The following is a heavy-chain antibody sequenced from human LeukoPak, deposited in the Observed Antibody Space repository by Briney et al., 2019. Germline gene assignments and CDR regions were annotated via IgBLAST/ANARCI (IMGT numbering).Heavy chain of an antibody. CDR3: ARREYDFWSGYYMLDY. V-gene: IGHV3-21*01. CDR1: GLTFSSYS. CDR2: ISSSSSYI. D-gene: IGHD3-3*01. J-gene: IGHJ4*02. Sequence: GGSLRLSCAASGLTFSSYSMNWVRQAPGKGLEWVSSISSSSSYIYYADSVKGRFTISRDNAKNSLYLQMNSLRAEDTAVYYCARREYDFWSGYYMLDYWGQGTLVTVSS.